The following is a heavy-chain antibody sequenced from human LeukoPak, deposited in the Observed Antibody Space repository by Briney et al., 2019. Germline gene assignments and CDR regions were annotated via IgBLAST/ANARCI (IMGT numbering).Heavy chain of an antibody. Sequence: GGSLRLSCAASGFTFSSYSMNWVRQAPGKGLEWVSAISGSGGSTYYADSVNGRFTISRDNSKNTLYLQLNSLRAEDTAVYYCSSITMVRGATNSLYGMDVWGQGTTVTVSS. CDR1: GFTFSSYS. CDR3: SSITMVRGATNSLYGMDV. V-gene: IGHV3-23*01. CDR2: ISGSGGST. J-gene: IGHJ6*02. D-gene: IGHD3-10*01.